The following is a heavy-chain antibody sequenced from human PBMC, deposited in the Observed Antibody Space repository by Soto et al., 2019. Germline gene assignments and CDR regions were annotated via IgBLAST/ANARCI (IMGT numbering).Heavy chain of an antibody. Sequence: EVQLVQSGAEVKKPGESLKISCKGSGYSFSSYWIAWVRQMLGKGLEWMAIIYPGDSDTIYSPSFQGQVTISADKSISTAYLQWASLTASDTAIYYCARHVGPTSGSYPDYWGQGTLVTVSS. CDR3: ARHVGPTSGSYPDY. CDR1: GYSFSSYW. J-gene: IGHJ4*02. CDR2: IYPGDSDT. V-gene: IGHV5-51*01. D-gene: IGHD1-26*01.